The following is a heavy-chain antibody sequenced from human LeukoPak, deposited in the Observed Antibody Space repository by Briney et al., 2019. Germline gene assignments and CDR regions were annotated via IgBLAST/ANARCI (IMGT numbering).Heavy chain of an antibody. CDR3: ARVSRFLEWLLYPSWFDP. V-gene: IGHV4-4*07. CDR2: IYTSGST. D-gene: IGHD3-3*01. Sequence: SETLSLTCTVSGGSISSYYWSWIRQPAGKGLEWIGRIYTSGSTNYNPSLKSRVTMSVDTSKNQFSLKLSSVTAADTAVYYCARVSRFLEWLLYPSWFDPWGQGTLVTVSS. CDR1: GGSISSYY. J-gene: IGHJ5*02.